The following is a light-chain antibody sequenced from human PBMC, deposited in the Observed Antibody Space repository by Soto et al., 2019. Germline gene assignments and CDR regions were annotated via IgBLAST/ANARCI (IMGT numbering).Light chain of an antibody. Sequence: DIQMTQSPSTLSASVGDRVTITCRASQSISSWLAWYQQKPGTAPNLLISAASSLQSGVPSRFSGTGSGTEFTLTISSLQPEDFATYFCQQSYATPRTFGQGTKVEVK. CDR2: AAS. V-gene: IGKV1-39*01. J-gene: IGKJ1*01. CDR3: QQSYATPRT. CDR1: QSISSW.